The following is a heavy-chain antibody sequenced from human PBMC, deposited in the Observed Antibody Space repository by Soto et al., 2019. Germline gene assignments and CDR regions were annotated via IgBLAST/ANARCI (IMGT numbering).Heavy chain of an antibody. CDR2: ISWNSGNK. D-gene: IGHD3-9*01. CDR3: EKEAGLVRFFDWLSNGLEV. CDR1: GFTLDDYA. V-gene: IGHV3-9*01. J-gene: IGHJ6*02. Sequence: EVQLVESGGDLVQPGRSLRLSCAASGFTLDDYAMHWVRQAPGKGLECVSGISWNSGNKGYADSVKGRFTISRDNAKNFMYLAMISLRAEDTALYYCEKEAGLVRFFDWLSNGLEVWGQGTAVTVS.